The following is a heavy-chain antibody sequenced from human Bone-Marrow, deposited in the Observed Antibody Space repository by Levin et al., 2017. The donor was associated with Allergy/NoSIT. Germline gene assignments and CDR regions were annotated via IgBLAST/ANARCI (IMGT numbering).Heavy chain of an antibody. CDR3: ARDWGFSYGYGLDV. J-gene: IGHJ6*02. CDR1: GFNVSLYT. CDR2: ISTFSNFI. D-gene: IGHD5-18*01. Sequence: GESLKISCATSGFNVSLYTMNWVRQAPGKGLEWVSSISTFSNFIFYGDSVKGRFTMSRDNAKKSVYLQMSSLRAEDTAVYYCARDWGFSYGYGLDVWGQGTTVTVSS. V-gene: IGHV3-21*01.